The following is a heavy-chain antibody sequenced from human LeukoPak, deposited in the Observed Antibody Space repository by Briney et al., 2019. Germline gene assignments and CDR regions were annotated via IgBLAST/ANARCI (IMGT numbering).Heavy chain of an antibody. CDR3: AKAGIAAAGSDSFPATGYYYGMDV. CDR1: GGSINSYY. CDR2: IYYSGST. Sequence: SETLSLTCTVSGGSINSYYWSWIRQPPGKGLEWIGYIYYSGSTKYNPSLKSRVTISVDTSKNQFSLKLSSVIAADTAVYYCAKAGIAAAGSDSFPATGYYYGMDVWGPGATVTVSS. V-gene: IGHV4-59*12. J-gene: IGHJ6*01. D-gene: IGHD6-13*01.